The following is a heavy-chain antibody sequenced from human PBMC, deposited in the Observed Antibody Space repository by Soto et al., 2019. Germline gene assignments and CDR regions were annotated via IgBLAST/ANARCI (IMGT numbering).Heavy chain of an antibody. CDR1: GFTFSSYA. V-gene: IGHV3-23*01. Sequence: EVQLLESGGVLVQPGGSLRLSCAASGFTFSSYAMSWVRQAPGKGLEWVSAISDSGASTNYADSVKGLFTISRDNSKNTLYLQMNSLRAEDTAVYYCARGVYCGGNCYSVLNYWGQGTLVTVSS. CDR2: ISDSGAST. J-gene: IGHJ4*02. CDR3: ARGVYCGGNCYSVLNY. D-gene: IGHD2-21*02.